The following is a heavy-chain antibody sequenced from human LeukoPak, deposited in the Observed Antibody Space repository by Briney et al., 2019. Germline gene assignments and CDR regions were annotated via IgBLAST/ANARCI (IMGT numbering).Heavy chain of an antibody. CDR3: AEDSSVGTISSDY. V-gene: IGHV3-23*01. D-gene: IGHD6-13*01. CDR1: GFTFSAYA. Sequence: GGSLRLSCGASGFTFSAYAMTWVRQAPGKGLEWVSSISGSGDNTYYADSVKGRFTISRDNSKNTLSLQMNSLRAEDTAVYYCAEDSSVGTISSDYWGQGTLVTVSS. J-gene: IGHJ4*02. CDR2: ISGSGDNT.